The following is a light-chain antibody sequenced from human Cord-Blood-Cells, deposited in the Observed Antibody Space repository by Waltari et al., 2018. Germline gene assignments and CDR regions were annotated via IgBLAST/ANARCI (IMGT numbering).Light chain of an antibody. J-gene: IGLJ1*01. CDR2: EVS. CDR3: SSYTSSSTYV. CDR1: SRDVGGYTY. Sequence: QSALTQPASVSGSPGQSITISCTVTSRDVGGYTYVSWYQQHPGKAPKLMIYEVSNRPSGVSNRFSGSKSGNTASLTISGLQAEDEADYYCSSYTSSSTYVFGTGTKVTVL. V-gene: IGLV2-14*01.